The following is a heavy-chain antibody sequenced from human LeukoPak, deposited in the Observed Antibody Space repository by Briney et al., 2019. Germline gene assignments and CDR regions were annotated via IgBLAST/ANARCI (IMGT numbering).Heavy chain of an antibody. Sequence: GGSLRLSCAASGFTFSSYSMNWVRQAPGKGLEWGSSISSSSSYIYYADSVKGRFTISRDNAKNSLYLQMNSLRAEDTAVYYCARGTYDSSGYSPPIDYWGQGTLVTVSS. J-gene: IGHJ4*02. CDR2: ISSSSSYI. V-gene: IGHV3-21*01. D-gene: IGHD3-22*01. CDR3: ARGTYDSSGYSPPIDY. CDR1: GFTFSSYS.